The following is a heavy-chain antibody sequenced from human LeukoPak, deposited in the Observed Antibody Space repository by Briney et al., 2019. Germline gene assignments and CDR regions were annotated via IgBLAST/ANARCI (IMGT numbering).Heavy chain of an antibody. D-gene: IGHD2-21*02. Sequence: GGSLRLSCAASGFTFDDYAMHWVRQAPGKGLEWVSGISWNSGSIGYADSVKGRFTISRDNSKNTLYLQMNSLRAEDTAVYYCAKVSFSVVVTGGFGYWGQGTLVTVSS. CDR3: AKVSFSVVVTGGFGY. J-gene: IGHJ4*02. CDR2: ISWNSGSI. CDR1: GFTFDDYA. V-gene: IGHV3-9*01.